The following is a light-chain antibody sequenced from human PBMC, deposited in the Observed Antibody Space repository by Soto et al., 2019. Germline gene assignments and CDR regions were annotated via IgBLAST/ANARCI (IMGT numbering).Light chain of an antibody. J-gene: IGLJ1*01. CDR1: SSDVGNYNY. CDR3: NSYTISSTYV. V-gene: IGLV2-14*03. CDR2: DVS. Sequence: QSVLTQPASMSGSPGQSIAISCTGTSSDVGNYNYVSWYQQYPGKAPRVLIYDVSKRPSGVSDRFSGSKSGNTASLTISWLQAEDEADYYCNSYTISSTYVFGSGTKVTVL.